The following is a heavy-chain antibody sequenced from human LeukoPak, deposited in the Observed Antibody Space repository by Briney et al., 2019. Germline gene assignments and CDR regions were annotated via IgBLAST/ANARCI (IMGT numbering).Heavy chain of an antibody. CDR3: ARGRGSSWYYFDS. J-gene: IGHJ4*02. D-gene: IGHD6-13*01. V-gene: IGHV4-39*07. CDR1: DGSISSSSYY. CDR2: IYSSGST. Sequence: PSETLSLTCTVSDGSISSSSYYWGWIRQPPGKGLERIASIYSSGSTYYNPSLKGRVTMTVDTSKNQFSLNLSSVTAADTAVYYCARGRGSSWYYFDSWGQGTLVTVSS.